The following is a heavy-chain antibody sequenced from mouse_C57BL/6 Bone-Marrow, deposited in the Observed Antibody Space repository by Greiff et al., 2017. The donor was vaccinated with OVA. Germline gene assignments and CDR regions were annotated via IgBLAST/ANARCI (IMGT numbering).Heavy chain of an antibody. V-gene: IGHV1-80*01. D-gene: IGHD1-1*01. J-gene: IGHJ4*01. CDR3: ARSTAPTVVAVDY. Sequence: QVQLQQSGAELVKPGASVKISCKASGYAFSSYWMNWVKQRPGKGLEWIGQIYPGDGDTNYNGKFKGKATLTADKSSSTAYMQLSSLTSEDSAVYFCARSTAPTVVAVDYWGQGTSVTVSS. CDR1: GYAFSSYW. CDR2: IYPGDGDT.